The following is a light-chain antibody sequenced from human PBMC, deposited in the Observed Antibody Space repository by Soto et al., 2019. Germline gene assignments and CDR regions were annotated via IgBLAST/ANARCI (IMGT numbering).Light chain of an antibody. Sequence: EIMMKQSPATLSVSPGERATLSCWASQNVRSNLAWYQQKPGQAPRLLIYGASTRATDIPARFSGGGSGTEFTITISSLQSDDSAVYDCQQYNNWPPLFTFGPGTKVEIK. CDR1: QNVRSN. CDR3: QQYNNWPPLFT. V-gene: IGKV3-15*01. CDR2: GAS. J-gene: IGKJ3*01.